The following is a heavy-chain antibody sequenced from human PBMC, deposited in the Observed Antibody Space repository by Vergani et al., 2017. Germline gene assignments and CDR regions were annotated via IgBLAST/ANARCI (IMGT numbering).Heavy chain of an antibody. CDR3: ARARGIETCYMSNWLDS. Sequence: DVHLVESGGGFFQPGGSLRLSCSASGFSFNSYWMHWVRQVPGKGLLLVSRIKRDGSITAYADSVKGRFTISGDNAQNTLYLQMNRVRVEDTGVYYCARARGIETCYMSNWLDSWGQGTLVTVSS. D-gene: IGHD3-9*01. CDR1: GFSFNSYW. V-gene: IGHV3-74*03. CDR2: IKRDGSIT. J-gene: IGHJ5*01.